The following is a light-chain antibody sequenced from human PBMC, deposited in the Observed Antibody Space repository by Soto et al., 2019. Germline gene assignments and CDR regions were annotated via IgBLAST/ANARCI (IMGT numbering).Light chain of an antibody. Sequence: EIVMTQSPATLSVSPGERATLSCRASQSVSSNLAWYQQKPGQAPRLLIYGASTRATGIPARFSGSGSGTEFTLTISSLQSEDFAVYYCQQHNNWPRTFGQGINVDIK. V-gene: IGKV3-15*01. J-gene: IGKJ1*01. CDR2: GAS. CDR3: QQHNNWPRT. CDR1: QSVSSN.